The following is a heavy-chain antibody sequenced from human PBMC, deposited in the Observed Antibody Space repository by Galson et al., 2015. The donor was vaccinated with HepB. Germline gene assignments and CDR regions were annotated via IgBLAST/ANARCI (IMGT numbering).Heavy chain of an antibody. CDR2: INPNSGGT. V-gene: IGHV1-2*02. CDR3: ATFIAGHSSGNLYYFDY. CDR1: GYTFTGYY. D-gene: IGHD6-19*01. J-gene: IGHJ4*02. Sequence: SVKVSCKASGYTFTGYYMHWVRQAPGQGLEWMGWINPNSGGTNYAQKFQGRVTMTRDTSISTAYMELSRLRSDDTAVYYCATFIAGHSSGNLYYFDYWGQGTLVTVSS.